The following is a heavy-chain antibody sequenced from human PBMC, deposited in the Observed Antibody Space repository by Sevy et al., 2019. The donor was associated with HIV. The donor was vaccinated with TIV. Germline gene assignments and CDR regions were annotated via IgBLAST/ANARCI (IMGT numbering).Heavy chain of an antibody. J-gene: IGHJ3*02. D-gene: IGHD2-21*01. CDR2: IYYSGST. Sequence: SETLSLTCTVSGGSISSYYWSWIRQPPGKGLEWIGYIYYSGSTNYNPSLKSRVTISVDTSKNQFSLKLSSVTAADTAVYYCAGHCGGDCPTDAFDIWGQGTMVTVSS. V-gene: IGHV4-59*08. CDR3: AGHCGGDCPTDAFDI. CDR1: GGSISSYY.